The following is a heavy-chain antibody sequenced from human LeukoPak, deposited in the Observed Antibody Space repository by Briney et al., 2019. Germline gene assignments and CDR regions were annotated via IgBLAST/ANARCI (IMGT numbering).Heavy chain of an antibody. Sequence: PGGSLRLSCAASGFTFSGYPIHWVRQAPGKGLEWVAVIWYDGSNKYYADSVKGRFTISRDNSKNTLYLQMNSLRAEDTAVYYCARDRIDLRYCSGGSCYLDYWGQGTLVTVSS. J-gene: IGHJ4*02. CDR1: GFTFSGYP. V-gene: IGHV3-33*01. D-gene: IGHD2-15*01. CDR3: ARDRIDLRYCSGGSCYLDY. CDR2: IWYDGSNK.